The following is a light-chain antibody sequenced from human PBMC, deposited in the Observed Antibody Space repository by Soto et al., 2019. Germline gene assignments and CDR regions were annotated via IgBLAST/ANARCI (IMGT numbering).Light chain of an antibody. V-gene: IGLV2-23*03. CDR3: YSYTTCSSVMV. CDR1: SSDIKNSNL. Sequence: QSVLTQPASVSGSPGQSITISCTGTSSDIKNSNLVSWYQQHPGKAPKLMIYEGSKRPSGISHRFAGSKSGTTASLTISGLEAEDEAYYYCYSYTTCSSVMVFGGGTKLTVL. CDR2: EGS. J-gene: IGLJ2*01.